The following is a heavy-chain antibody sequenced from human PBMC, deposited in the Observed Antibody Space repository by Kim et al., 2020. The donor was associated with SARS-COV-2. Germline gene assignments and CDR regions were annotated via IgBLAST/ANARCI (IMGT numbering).Heavy chain of an antibody. CDR1: GDSIFGGVSH. CDR3: ATHRHSYLDF. CDR2: VSGSGGT. V-gene: IGHV4-61*08. Sequence: SETLSLTCLVHGDSIFGGVSHWAWIRQPSGKGLEWIGYVSGSGGTSYNPSLRSRITISGDASRNQVSLRLSSVTAADTALYYCATHRHSYLDFWGQGALVTVSS. J-gene: IGHJ4*02. D-gene: IGHD1-26*01.